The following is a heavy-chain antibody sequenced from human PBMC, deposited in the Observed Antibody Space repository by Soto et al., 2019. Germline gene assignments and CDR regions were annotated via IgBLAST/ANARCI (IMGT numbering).Heavy chain of an antibody. J-gene: IGHJ6*02. D-gene: IGHD3-3*01. CDR2: IYPGDSDT. Sequence: GESLKISCKGSGYSFTSYWIGWVRQMPGKGLEWMGIIYPGDSDTRYSPSFQGQVTISADKSISTAYLQWSSLKASDTVMYHCERAYTADGITIFGVVTRNYYYYGMDVWGQGTTVTVSS. V-gene: IGHV5-51*01. CDR1: GYSFTSYW. CDR3: ERAYTADGITIFGVVTRNYYYYGMDV.